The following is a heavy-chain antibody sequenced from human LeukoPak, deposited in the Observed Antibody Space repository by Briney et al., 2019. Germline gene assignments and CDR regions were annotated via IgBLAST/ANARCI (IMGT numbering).Heavy chain of an antibody. CDR3: ASSRTYYDFWSGYYPRRDAFDI. V-gene: IGHV3-21*01. Sequence: GGSLRLSCAASGFTFSSYSMNWVRQAPGKGLEWVSSISSSSSYIYYVDSVKGRFTISRDNAKNSLYLQMNSLRAEDTAVYYCASSRTYYDFWSGYYPRRDAFDIWGQGTMVTVSS. D-gene: IGHD3-3*01. CDR2: ISSSSSYI. J-gene: IGHJ3*02. CDR1: GFTFSSYS.